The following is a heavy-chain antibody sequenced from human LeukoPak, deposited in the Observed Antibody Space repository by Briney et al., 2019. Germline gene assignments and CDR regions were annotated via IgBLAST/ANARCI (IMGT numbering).Heavy chain of an antibody. J-gene: IGHJ4*02. Sequence: SAETVSHQASLGTLSRYTISWVRQAPGHGREWMGRIIRFLEIANYAQKFQGKVTIPAHKPTSTAYMELSSLRSEDTAVYYCARLPSGGKVFDYWGQGPLVTVSS. CDR3: ARLPSGGKVFDY. CDR2: IIRFLEIA. D-gene: IGHD4-23*01. CDR1: LGTLSRYT. V-gene: IGHV1-69*02.